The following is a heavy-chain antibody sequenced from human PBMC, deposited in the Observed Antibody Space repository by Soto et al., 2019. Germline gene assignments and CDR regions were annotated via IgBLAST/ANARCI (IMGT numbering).Heavy chain of an antibody. V-gene: IGHV3-23*01. CDR2: ISGSGGST. CDR3: AIDFSKVGATDYYYYGMDV. CDR1: GFTFSSYA. J-gene: IGHJ6*02. D-gene: IGHD1-26*01. Sequence: GGSLRLSCAASGFTFSSYAMSWVRQAPGKGLEWVSAISGSGGSTYYADSVKGRFTISRDNSKNTLYLQMNSLRAEDTAVYYCAIDFSKVGATDYYYYGMDVWGQGTTVTVSS.